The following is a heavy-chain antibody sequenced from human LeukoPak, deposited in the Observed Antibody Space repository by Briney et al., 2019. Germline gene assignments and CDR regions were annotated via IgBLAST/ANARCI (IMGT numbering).Heavy chain of an antibody. V-gene: IGHV3-48*04. CDR2: IVGSSSNI. CDR3: ATDSPETAAFDY. J-gene: IGHJ4*02. D-gene: IGHD1-1*01. Sequence: GSLRPSRNTPGFRFSKIYMNWVRQAPGKGLEWVSYIVGSSSNIYYADSVKGRFTISRDNAKNSLYLQMDSLRAEDTAVYYCATDSPETAAFDYWGQGTLVTVSS. CDR1: GFRFSKIY.